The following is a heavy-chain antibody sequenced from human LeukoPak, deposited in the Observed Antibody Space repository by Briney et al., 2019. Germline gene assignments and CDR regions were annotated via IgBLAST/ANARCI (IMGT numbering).Heavy chain of an antibody. Sequence: SETLSLTCTVTGQSISSLWWSWIRQPPGKGLEWIAYIHSDGRTDYNPALKSRVTISIDTSKNQFSLKLSSVTAADSALYYCAKLESAYYYAMDVWGQGTPVTVSS. V-gene: IGHV4-4*08. J-gene: IGHJ6*02. D-gene: IGHD3-3*01. CDR3: AKLESAYYYAMDV. CDR1: GQSISSLW. CDR2: IHSDGRT.